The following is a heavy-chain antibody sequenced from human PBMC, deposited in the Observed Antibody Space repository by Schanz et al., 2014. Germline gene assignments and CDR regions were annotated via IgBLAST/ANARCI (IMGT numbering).Heavy chain of an antibody. CDR3: ASPSGYSDYGTYFDF. V-gene: IGHV3-23*01. Sequence: EVQLLESGGGLVQPGGSLRLSCAASGFTFSSYAMSWVRQAPGKGLEWVSALSGSGCITYYADSVKGRFTISRDNSKNTLNLQMNSQRTEDTAVYYCASPSGYSDYGTYFDFWGQGTLVTVSS. J-gene: IGHJ4*02. CDR1: GFTFSSYA. D-gene: IGHD5-12*01. CDR2: LSGSGCIT.